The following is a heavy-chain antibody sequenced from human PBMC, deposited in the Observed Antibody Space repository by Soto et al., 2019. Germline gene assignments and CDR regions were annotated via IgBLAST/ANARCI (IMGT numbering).Heavy chain of an antibody. CDR2: ISWNSGSI. CDR1: GFTSDDYA. J-gene: IGHJ6*03. Sequence: EVQLVESGGGLVQPGRSLRLSCAASGFTSDDYAMHWVRQAPGKGLEWVSGISWNSGSIGYADSVKGRFTISRDNAKNSLYLQMNSLRAEDTALYYCATGAPSRNYYYYYMDVWGKGTTVTVSS. CDR3: ATGAPSRNYYYYYMDV. V-gene: IGHV3-9*02.